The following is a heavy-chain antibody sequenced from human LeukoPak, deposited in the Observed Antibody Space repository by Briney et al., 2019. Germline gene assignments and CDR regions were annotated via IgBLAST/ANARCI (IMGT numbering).Heavy chain of an antibody. CDR2: MNPNSGNT. Sequence: ASVKVSCKAFGYTFTSYDINWVRQATGQGLEWMGWMNPNSGNTGYAQKFQGRVTMTRNTSISTAYMELSSLRSEDTAVYYCAREEQQLVGPAFDIWGQGTMVTVSS. J-gene: IGHJ3*02. CDR3: AREEQQLVGPAFDI. CDR1: GYTFTSYD. D-gene: IGHD6-13*01. V-gene: IGHV1-8*01.